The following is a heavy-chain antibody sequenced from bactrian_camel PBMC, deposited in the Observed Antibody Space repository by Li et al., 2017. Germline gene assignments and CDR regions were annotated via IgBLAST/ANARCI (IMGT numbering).Heavy chain of an antibody. V-gene: IGHV3S40*01. CDR3: AAVRYGGSWYPLCRARSADFGY. CDR2: LDSGGDST. CDR1: GFTFTDYG. J-gene: IGHJ6*01. Sequence: VQLVESGGDVVKPGGSLRLSCAASGFTFTDYGMSWVRQAPGKGFEWVSSLDSGGDSTYYSDSVKGRFTISKDNAKNTLYLQMNSLKPEDTAMYYCAAVRYGGSWYPLCRARSADFGYWGQGTQVTIS. D-gene: IGHD6*01.